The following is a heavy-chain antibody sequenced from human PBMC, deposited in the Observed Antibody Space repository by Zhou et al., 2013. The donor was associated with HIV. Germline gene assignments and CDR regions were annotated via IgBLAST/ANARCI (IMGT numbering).Heavy chain of an antibody. V-gene: IGHV1-2*02. J-gene: IGHJ5*02. CDR3: ARGKGVVPAATWGWWFDP. CDR1: GYTFTGYY. Sequence: QVQLVQSGAEVKKPGASVKVSCKASGYTFTGYYMHWVRQAPGQGLEWMGWINPNSGGTNYAQKFQGRVTMTRDTSISTAYMELSRLRSDDTAVYYCARGKGVVPAATWGWWFDPWGQGNPGSPSPQ. D-gene: IGHD2-2*01. CDR2: INPNSGGT.